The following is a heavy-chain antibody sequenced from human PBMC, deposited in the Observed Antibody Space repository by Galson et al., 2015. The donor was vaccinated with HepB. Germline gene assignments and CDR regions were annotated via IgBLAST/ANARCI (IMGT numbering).Heavy chain of an antibody. J-gene: IGHJ4*02. Sequence: SLRLSCAASGFTFRNYGMHWVRQAPGKGLEWVAVIYYDGSNKYYADSVKGRFTISRDNSKNTLYLQVNSLRAEDTAVYYCASGRLAASGSYYNDYWGQGTLVTVSS. V-gene: IGHV3-33*01. CDR1: GFTFRNYG. CDR2: IYYDGSNK. CDR3: ASGRLAASGSYYNDY. D-gene: IGHD3-10*01.